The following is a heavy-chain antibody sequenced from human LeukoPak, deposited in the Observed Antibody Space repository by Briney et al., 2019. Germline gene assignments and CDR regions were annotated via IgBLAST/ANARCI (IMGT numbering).Heavy chain of an antibody. D-gene: IGHD3-22*01. J-gene: IGHJ5*02. Sequence: GGSLRLSCAASGFTFSSYAMSWVRQAPGNGLEWVSAISGSGGSTYYADSVKGRFTISRDNSKNTLYLQMNSLRAEDTAVYYCAKDPTYYYDSSRSGNWFDPWGQGTLVTVSS. CDR3: AKDPTYYYDSSRSGNWFDP. CDR2: ISGSGGST. CDR1: GFTFSSYA. V-gene: IGHV3-23*01.